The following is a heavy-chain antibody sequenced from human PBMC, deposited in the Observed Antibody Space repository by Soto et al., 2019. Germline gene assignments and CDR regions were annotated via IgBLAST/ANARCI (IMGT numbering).Heavy chain of an antibody. CDR2: SNPSGGST. CDR3: ARVRDYSGSSHWFDP. D-gene: IGHD6-6*01. V-gene: IGHV1-46*01. CDR1: GYTVTSYY. Sequence: QVQLVQSGAEVKKPGSSVKVSCKASGYTVTSYYMHWVRQAPGPGLEWMGISNPSGGSTSSAQKFGGRVTMTRDKYTSTVYFELRSLRCEDTAVYYCARVRDYSGSSHWFDPWGQGTLVTVSS. J-gene: IGHJ5*02.